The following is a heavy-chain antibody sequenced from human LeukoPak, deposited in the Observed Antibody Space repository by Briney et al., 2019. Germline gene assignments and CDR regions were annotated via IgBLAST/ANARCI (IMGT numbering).Heavy chain of an antibody. J-gene: IGHJ6*02. CDR1: GGSISSGGYY. CDR3: ARFPGTMIVVVDYGMDV. V-gene: IGHV4-30-4*08. D-gene: IGHD3-22*01. CDR2: IYYSGST. Sequence: SQTLSLTCTVSGGSISSGGYYWSWIRQHPGKGLEWIGYIYYSGSTYYNPSLKSRVTISVDTSKNQFSLKLSSVTAADTAVYYCARFPGTMIVVVDYGMDVWGQGTTVTVSS.